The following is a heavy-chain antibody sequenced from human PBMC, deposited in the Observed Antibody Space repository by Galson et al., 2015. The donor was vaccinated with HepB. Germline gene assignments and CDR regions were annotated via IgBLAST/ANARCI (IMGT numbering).Heavy chain of an antibody. D-gene: IGHD1-26*01. J-gene: IGHJ4*02. CDR3: ARDPQVGATTEFGY. CDR2: IIPILGIA. CDR1: GGTFSSYA. V-gene: IGHV1-69*04. Sequence: SVKVSCKASGGTFSSYAISWVRQAPGQGLEWMGRIIPILGIANYAQKFQGRVTITADKSTSTAYMELSSLRSEDTAVYYCARDPQVGATTEFGYWGQGTLVTVSS.